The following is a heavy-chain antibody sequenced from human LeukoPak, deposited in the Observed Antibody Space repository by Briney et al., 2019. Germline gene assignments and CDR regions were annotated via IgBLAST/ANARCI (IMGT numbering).Heavy chain of an antibody. CDR1: GGSFSGYY. CDR2: INHSGST. D-gene: IGHD4-17*01. Sequence: PSETPSLTCAVYGGSFSGYYWSWIRQPTGKGLEWIGEINHSGSTNYNPSLKSRVTISVDTSKNQFSLKLSSVTAADTAVYYCARYYGVLYFDYWGQGTLVTVSS. J-gene: IGHJ4*02. CDR3: ARYYGVLYFDY. V-gene: IGHV4-34*01.